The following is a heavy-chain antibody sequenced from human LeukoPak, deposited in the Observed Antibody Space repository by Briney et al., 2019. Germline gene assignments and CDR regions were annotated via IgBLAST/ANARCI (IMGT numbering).Heavy chain of an antibody. CDR2: ISSSTTYI. V-gene: IGHV3-21*01. D-gene: IGHD3-10*02. CDR1: GFSFSSYN. CDR3: AELGITMIGGV. J-gene: IGHJ6*04. Sequence: GGSLRLSCAASGFSFSSYNMNWVRQAPGKGLEWVSSISSSTTYIYYADSVKGRFTISRDNAKNSLYLQMNSLRAEDTAVYYCAELGITMIGGVWGKGTTVTISS.